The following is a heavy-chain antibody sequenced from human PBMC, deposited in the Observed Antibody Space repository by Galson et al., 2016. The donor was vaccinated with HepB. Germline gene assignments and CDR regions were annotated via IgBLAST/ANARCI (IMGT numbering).Heavy chain of an antibody. V-gene: IGHV3-74*01. CDR2: LSPDGGSP. CDR1: GFTFSSYW. CDR3: ARTRTLPASAGMDV. J-gene: IGHJ6*02. Sequence: SLRLSCAASGFTFSSYWMHWVRQAPGKGLMWVSRLSPDGGSPIYADSVKGRFTISRDNAKNTLYLQMNSLRAEDTAVYYCARTRTLPASAGMDVWGQGTTVTVSS. D-gene: IGHD2-2*01.